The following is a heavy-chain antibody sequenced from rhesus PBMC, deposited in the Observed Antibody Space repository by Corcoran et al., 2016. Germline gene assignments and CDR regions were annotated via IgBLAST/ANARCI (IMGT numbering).Heavy chain of an antibody. CDR3: ASLYSSGWYYFDY. CDR2: IYGSSGNT. V-gene: IGHV4S7*01. J-gene: IGHJ4*01. D-gene: IGHD6-31*01. CDR1: GGSISSGYG. Sequence: QVQLQESGPGLVKPSETLSLTCAVSGGSISSGYGWSWISPPPGKGLEWIGYIYGSSGNTYYNPSLKSRVTISTDTSKNQVSLKLSSVTAADTVVYYCASLYSSGWYYFDYWGQGVLVTVSS.